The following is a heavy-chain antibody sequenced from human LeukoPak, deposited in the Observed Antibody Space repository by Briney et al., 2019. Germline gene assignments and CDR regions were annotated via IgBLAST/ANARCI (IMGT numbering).Heavy chain of an antibody. D-gene: IGHD3-22*01. CDR3: AKAGVRYFDSSGLYAFDF. CDR2: IYYSGST. CDR1: GGSISSTSYY. J-gene: IGHJ3*01. V-gene: IGHV4-39*01. Sequence: PSETLSLTCAVSGGSISSTSYYWAWHRQPPGRGLEWIGNIYYSGSTYHNPSLKSRVTLSVDTSRNQFSLRLISVDAADTAVYYCAKAGVRYFDSSGLYAFDFWGQGTTVTVSS.